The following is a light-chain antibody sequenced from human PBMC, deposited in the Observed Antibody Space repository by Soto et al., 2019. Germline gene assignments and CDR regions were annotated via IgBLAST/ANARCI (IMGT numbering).Light chain of an antibody. CDR1: QSISNY. Sequence: DIQMTQSPSTLSASVGARVTVTCRASQSISNYLSWYQQKPGKAPKLLIYGASNLQDGVPSRFSGSGSGTDFALTISGLQSEYFATYYCQQSYRIPHTFGQGTKLEIK. V-gene: IGKV1-39*01. J-gene: IGKJ2*01. CDR2: GAS. CDR3: QQSYRIPHT.